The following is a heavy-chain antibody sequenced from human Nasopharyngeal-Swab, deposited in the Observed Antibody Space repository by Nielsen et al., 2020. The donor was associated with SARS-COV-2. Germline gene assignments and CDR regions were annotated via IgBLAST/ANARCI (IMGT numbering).Heavy chain of an antibody. CDR2: IYHSGST. V-gene: IGHV4-4*02. J-gene: IGHJ6*02. CDR3: ARDLGYGSGSYYKYYYYYYGMDV. Sequence: WIRQPPGKGLEWIGEIYHSGSTNYNPSIKSRVTISVDKSKNQFSLKLSSVTAADTAVYYCARDLGYGSGSYYKYYYYYYGMDVWGQGTTVTVSS. D-gene: IGHD3-10*01.